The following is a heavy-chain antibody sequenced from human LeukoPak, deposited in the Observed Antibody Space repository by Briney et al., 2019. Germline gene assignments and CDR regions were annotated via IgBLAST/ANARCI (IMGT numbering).Heavy chain of an antibody. CDR1: GFTFSNYS. J-gene: IGHJ4*02. CDR3: ARVPEDTAMGAMAPFGY. Sequence: PGGSLRLSCAASGFTFSNYSMNWVRQAPGKGLEWVSSISSSSSYIYYADSVKGRFTISRDNAKNSLYLQMNSLRAEDTAVYYCARVPEDTAMGAMAPFGYWGQGTLVTVSS. V-gene: IGHV3-21*01. D-gene: IGHD5-18*01. CDR2: ISSSSSYI.